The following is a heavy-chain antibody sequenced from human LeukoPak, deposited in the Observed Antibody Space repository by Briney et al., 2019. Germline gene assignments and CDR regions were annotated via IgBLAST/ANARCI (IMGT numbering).Heavy chain of an antibody. D-gene: IGHD1-26*01. Sequence: GGSLRLSCAASGFTVSSNYMSWVRHAPGKGLEWVSVMYSGGSTYYADSLKGRFTISRDNSKNTLYLQMNSLRAEDTAVYYCARDSGLLPYGMDVWGQGTMVTVSS. J-gene: IGHJ6*02. CDR1: GFTVSSNY. CDR2: MYSGGST. CDR3: ARDSGLLPYGMDV. V-gene: IGHV3-66*01.